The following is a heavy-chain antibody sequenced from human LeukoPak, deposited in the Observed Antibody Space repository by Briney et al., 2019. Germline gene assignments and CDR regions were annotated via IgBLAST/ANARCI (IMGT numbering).Heavy chain of an antibody. CDR1: GGSFSGYY. CDR3: ARTEYYYDSSGYLGWFDP. CDR2: IYYSGST. J-gene: IGHJ5*02. D-gene: IGHD3-22*01. V-gene: IGHV4-59*01. Sequence: SETLSLTCAVYGGSFSGYYWSWIRQPPGKGLEWIGYIYYSGSTNYNPSLKSRVTISVDTSKNQFSLKLSSVTAADTAVYYCARTEYYYDSSGYLGWFDPWGQGTLVTVSS.